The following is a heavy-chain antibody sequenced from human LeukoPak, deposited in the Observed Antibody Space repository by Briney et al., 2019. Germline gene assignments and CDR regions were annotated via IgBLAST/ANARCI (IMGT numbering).Heavy chain of an antibody. D-gene: IGHD3-3*01. J-gene: IGHJ5*02. V-gene: IGHV3-23*01. CDR3: AKVRYYDFCSGYGWFDP. CDR1: GFTFSSYA. Sequence: GGSLRLSCAASGFTFSSYAMSWVRQAPGKGLEWVSAISGSGGSTYYADSVKGRFTISRDNSKNTLYLQMNSLRAEDTAVYYCAKVRYYDFCSGYGWFDPWGQGTLVTVSS. CDR2: ISGSGGST.